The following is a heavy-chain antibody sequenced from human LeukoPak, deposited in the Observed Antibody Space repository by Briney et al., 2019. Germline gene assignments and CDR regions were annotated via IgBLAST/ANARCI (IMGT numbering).Heavy chain of an antibody. Sequence: GGSLRLSCAASGFTFSSYSMNWVRRAPGKGLEWVSSISSSSSYIYYADSVKGRFTISRDNAKNSLYLQMNSLRAEDTAVYYCARALGWGNYDAFDIWGQGTMVTVSS. CDR2: ISSSSSYI. J-gene: IGHJ3*02. D-gene: IGHD1-7*01. V-gene: IGHV3-21*01. CDR1: GFTFSSYS. CDR3: ARALGWGNYDAFDI.